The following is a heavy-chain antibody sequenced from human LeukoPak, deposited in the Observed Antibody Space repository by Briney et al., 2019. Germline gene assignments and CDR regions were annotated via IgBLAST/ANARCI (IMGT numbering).Heavy chain of an antibody. Sequence: PGGSLRLSCAASGFTVSSNYMSWVRQAPGKGLEWVSVIYSGGSTYYADSVKGRFTISRDNSKNTLYLQMNSLRAEDTAVYYCARPGITMVRGVKASGDYWGQGTLVTVSS. CDR1: GFTVSSNY. J-gene: IGHJ4*02. V-gene: IGHV3-66*04. CDR3: ARPGITMVRGVKASGDY. CDR2: IYSGGST. D-gene: IGHD3-10*01.